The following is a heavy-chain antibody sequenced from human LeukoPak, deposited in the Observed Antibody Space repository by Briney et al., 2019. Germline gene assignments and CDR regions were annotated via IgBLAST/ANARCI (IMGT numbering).Heavy chain of an antibody. CDR2: ISGSGGST. CDR3: AKGPEKGYYYDSSGYFPGDC. CDR1: GFTFSSYA. D-gene: IGHD3-22*01. Sequence: GGSLRLSCAASGFTFSSYAMSWVRQAPGKGLEWVSAISGSGGSTYYADSVKGRFTISRDNSKNTLYLQMNSLRAEDTAVYYCAKGPEKGYYYDSSGYFPGDCWGQGTLVTVSS. J-gene: IGHJ4*02. V-gene: IGHV3-23*01.